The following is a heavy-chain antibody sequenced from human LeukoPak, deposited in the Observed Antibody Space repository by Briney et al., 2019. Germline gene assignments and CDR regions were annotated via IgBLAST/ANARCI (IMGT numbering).Heavy chain of an antibody. Sequence: GGSLRLSCAASAFTISNYWMSWVLQAPGKGLEWLANIKQDGRESYYVDSVKGRFTISRDNGKNSLYLQMNSLRADDTAVYYCARDEATMVRGHDYWGQGTLVTVSS. CDR2: IKQDGRES. CDR3: ARDEATMVRGHDY. J-gene: IGHJ4*02. CDR1: AFTISNYW. D-gene: IGHD3-10*01. V-gene: IGHV3-7*01.